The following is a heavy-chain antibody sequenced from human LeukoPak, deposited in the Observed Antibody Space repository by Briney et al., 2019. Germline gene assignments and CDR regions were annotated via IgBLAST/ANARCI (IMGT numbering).Heavy chain of an antibody. CDR1: GYRFINYW. V-gene: IGHV5-51*01. J-gene: IGHJ4*02. CDR3: ARPNLTSGTYYIDY. CDR2: VFPGDSDT. D-gene: IGHD3-10*01. Sequence: GESLKISCKGPGYRFINYWIGWVRQMPGKGLEWMGIVFPGDSDTRYSPSFQGQVTISVDKSISTAYLQWSSLKASDTAMYYCARPNLTSGTYYIDYWGQGTLVTVSS.